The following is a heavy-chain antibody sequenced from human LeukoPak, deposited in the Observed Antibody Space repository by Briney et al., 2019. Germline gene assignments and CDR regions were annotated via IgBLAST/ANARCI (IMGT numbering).Heavy chain of an antibody. Sequence: GASVKVSRRASGGTFSSYAISWVRQAPGQGLEWMGGIIPIFGTANYAQKFQGRVTITADESTSTAYMELSSLRSEDTAVYYCARIVVVNPSLEEYYFDYWGQGTLVTVSS. CDR2: IIPIFGTA. D-gene: IGHD3-22*01. V-gene: IGHV1-69*13. CDR3: ARIVVVNPSLEEYYFDY. CDR1: GGTFSSYA. J-gene: IGHJ4*02.